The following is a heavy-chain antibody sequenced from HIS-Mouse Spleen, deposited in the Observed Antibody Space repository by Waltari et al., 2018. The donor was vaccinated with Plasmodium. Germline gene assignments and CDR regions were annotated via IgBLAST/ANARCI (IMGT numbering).Heavy chain of an antibody. CDR1: GYTFTSYD. Sequence: QVQLVQSGAEVKKPGASVKVSCKASGYTFTSYDINWVRQATGQGREWMGWMNPNSGNTGYAQKFQGRVTMTTNTTISTADRELSSLRSEDTAVYYCAARITIFGVVMIDAFDIWGKGTMVTGSS. J-gene: IGHJ3*02. D-gene: IGHD3-3*01. CDR3: AARITIFGVVMIDAFDI. V-gene: IGHV1-8*01. CDR2: MNPNSGNT.